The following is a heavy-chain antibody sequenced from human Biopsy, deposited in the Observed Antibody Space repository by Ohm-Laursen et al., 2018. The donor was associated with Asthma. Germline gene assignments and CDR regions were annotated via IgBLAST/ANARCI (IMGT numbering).Heavy chain of an antibody. D-gene: IGHD5-18*01. CDR3: ARGQGRGIQLWSLDP. CDR2: IHNSGNT. J-gene: IGHJ5*02. CDR1: GGSIGSDY. Sequence: SETLSLTWTVSGGSIGSDYWSWLRQSPGKGLEWIGYIHNSGNTNYNPSLKSRVTISLDTSKNHFSLRLSFVTAADTAVYFCARGQGRGIQLWSLDPWGQGILVTVSS. V-gene: IGHV4-59*01.